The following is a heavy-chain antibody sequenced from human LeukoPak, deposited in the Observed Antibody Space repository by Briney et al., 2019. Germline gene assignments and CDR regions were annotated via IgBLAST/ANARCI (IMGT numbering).Heavy chain of an antibody. V-gene: IGHV3-15*07. Sequence: GGSLRLSCAASGFTFTNAWMNWVRQAPGKGLEWVGRIKSKADGETIDYAAPVKGRITFSRDDSKNMLYLQMNSLKSEDTAVYYCSTLTSRGLSDSWGQGTLVTVSS. J-gene: IGHJ4*02. D-gene: IGHD1-20*01. CDR2: IKSKADGETI. CDR1: GFTFTNAW. CDR3: STLTSRGLSDS.